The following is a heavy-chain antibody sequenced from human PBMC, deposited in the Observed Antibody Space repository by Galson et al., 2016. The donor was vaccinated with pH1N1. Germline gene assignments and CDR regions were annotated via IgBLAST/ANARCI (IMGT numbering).Heavy chain of an antibody. CDR1: GDSISRGVYY. V-gene: IGHV4-31*03. CDR3: AKEDIVVGEGGDYGMDV. D-gene: IGHD2-15*01. J-gene: IGHJ6*02. CDR2: IYYSGTT. Sequence: LSLTCTVSGDSISRGVYYWSWIRLPPGKGLEWLGYIYYSGTTYYNPSLKSRASISVDPPKSQFSLTLTSVTDADTAGYYCAKEDIVVGEGGDYGMDVWGQGTTVTVSS.